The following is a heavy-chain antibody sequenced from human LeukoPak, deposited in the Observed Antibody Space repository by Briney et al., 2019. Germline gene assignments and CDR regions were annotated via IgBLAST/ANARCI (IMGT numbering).Heavy chain of an antibody. D-gene: IGHD3-22*01. CDR2: ITNSGGNT. CDR3: AKAAGPMIVVVIQYFQH. V-gene: IGHV3-23*01. CDR1: GFTFSSYA. J-gene: IGHJ1*01. Sequence: GGSLRLSCAASGFTFSSYAMSWVRQAPGKGLEWVSAITNSGGNTYYADSVKGRFTISRDNSKNTLYLQINSLRAEDTAIYYCAKAAGPMIVVVIQYFQHWGQGTLVTVSS.